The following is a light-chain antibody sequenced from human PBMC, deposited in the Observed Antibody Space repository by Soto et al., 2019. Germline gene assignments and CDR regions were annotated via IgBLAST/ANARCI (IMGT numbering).Light chain of an antibody. V-gene: IGLV4-69*01. CDR2: LNSDGSH. CDR3: QTWGTGIVV. J-gene: IGLJ2*01. CDR1: SGHSSYA. Sequence: QSVLTQSPSASASLGASVKLTCTLSSGHSSYAIAWHQQQPEKGPRYLMKLNSDGSHSKGDGIPDRFSGSSSGAERYLTISRRQSEDEADYYFQTWGTGIVVFGGGTKLTVL.